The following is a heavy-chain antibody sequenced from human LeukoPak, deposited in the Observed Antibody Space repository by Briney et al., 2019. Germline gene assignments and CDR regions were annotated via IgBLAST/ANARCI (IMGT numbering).Heavy chain of an antibody. CDR2: IDTSGSYI. CDR3: ARVSLGAAAGTSR. Sequence: GGSLRLSCAASGFTFSTYSMNWVRQAPGKGLEWVSFIDTSGSYIYYGDSMKGRFTISRDNAKNSLYLQMNSLRADDTAIYYCARVSLGAAAGTSRWGQGTLVTVSS. V-gene: IGHV3-21*01. J-gene: IGHJ4*02. CDR1: GFTFSTYS. D-gene: IGHD6-13*01.